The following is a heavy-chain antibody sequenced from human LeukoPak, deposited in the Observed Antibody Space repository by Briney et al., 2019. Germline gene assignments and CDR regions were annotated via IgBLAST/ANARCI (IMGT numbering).Heavy chain of an antibody. V-gene: IGHV3-7*01. Sequence: GGSLRLSCVASGFTFSSYWMTWVRQAPGKGLEWVANIKTDGSQIYYVDSVKGRFTISRDNAKNSLYLQMNSLRAEDTAVYYCARDPGIAARPTNFDCWGQGTLVTVSS. CDR3: ARDPGIAARPTNFDC. D-gene: IGHD6-6*01. CDR1: GFTFSSYW. CDR2: IKTDGSQI. J-gene: IGHJ4*02.